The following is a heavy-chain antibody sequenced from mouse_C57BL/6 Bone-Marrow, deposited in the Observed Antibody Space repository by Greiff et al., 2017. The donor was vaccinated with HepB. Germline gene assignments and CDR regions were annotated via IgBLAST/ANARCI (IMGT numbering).Heavy chain of an antibody. V-gene: IGHV14-4*01. D-gene: IGHD1-3*01. CDR1: GFNIKDDY. CDR2: IDPENGDT. J-gene: IGHJ4*01. CDR3: TPYNSMDY. Sequence: VQLQQSGAELVRPGASVKLSCTASGFNIKDDYMHWVKQRPEQGLEWIGWIDPENGDTEYASKFQGKATITADTSSNTAYLQLSSLTSEDTAVYYCTPYNSMDYGGQGTSVTVSS.